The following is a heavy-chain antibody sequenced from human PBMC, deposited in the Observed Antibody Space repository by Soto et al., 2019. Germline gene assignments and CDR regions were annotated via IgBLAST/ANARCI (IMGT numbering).Heavy chain of an antibody. CDR3: ARVAVVVPAAMRGYYYYLDV. D-gene: IGHD2-2*01. J-gene: IGHJ6*03. V-gene: IGHV1-3*01. CDR1: GDTFTSYA. Sequence: GVSVKVSCKASGDTFTSYARCWVCHSPGKRLEWMGWINAGNGNTKYSQKFQGRVTITRATSASPAYMEVRSLRSEDTAVYYCARVAVVVPAAMRGYYYYLDVWGKGTTVTVSS. CDR2: INAGNGNT.